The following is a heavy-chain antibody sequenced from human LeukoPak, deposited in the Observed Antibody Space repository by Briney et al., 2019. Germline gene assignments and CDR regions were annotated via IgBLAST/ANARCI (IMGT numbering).Heavy chain of an antibody. CDR2: IYYSGST. CDR3: ARQFYESRSPHAKYFQQ. Sequence: SETLSPTCSVSGGSLSSSSYYWGWLRQAPGRGLEWIGNIYYSGSTYYSPSLKSRVTISLDTSKNQFSLKLNSVTAADTAVYYCARQFYESRSPHAKYFQQWGQGTLVTVSS. CDR1: GGSLSSSSYY. D-gene: IGHD3-22*01. J-gene: IGHJ1*01. V-gene: IGHV4-39*01.